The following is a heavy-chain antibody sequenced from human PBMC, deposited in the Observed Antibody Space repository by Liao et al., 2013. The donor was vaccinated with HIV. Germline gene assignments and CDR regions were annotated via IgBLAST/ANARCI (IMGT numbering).Heavy chain of an antibody. J-gene: IGHJ2*01. Sequence: QVRLQESGPGLVKPSQTLSLTCTVSGDLIRRDNYYWTWIRQPAGKGLEWIGRIYTSGSTNYKSSLKSRVSISADTSSNHVSLKLTSVTAADTAVYYCARVQWXPAPNWYSDLWGRGTLVIVSS. CDR2: IYTSGST. D-gene: IGHD1-26*01. V-gene: IGHV4-61*02. CDR3: ARVQWXPAPNWYSDL. CDR1: GDLIRRDNYY.